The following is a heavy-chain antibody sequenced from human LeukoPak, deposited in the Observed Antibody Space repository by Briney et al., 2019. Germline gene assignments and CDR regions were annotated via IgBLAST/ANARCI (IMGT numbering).Heavy chain of an antibody. CDR2: IIPILGIA. Sequence: SVKVSCKASGGTFSSYAISWVRQAPGQGLEWMGRIIPILGIANYAQKFQGRVTITADKSTSTAYMELSSLRSEDTAVYYCAKATYYDIAPGYWGQGTLVTVSS. V-gene: IGHV1-69*04. CDR3: AKATYYDIAPGY. D-gene: IGHD3-9*01. J-gene: IGHJ4*02. CDR1: GGTFSSYA.